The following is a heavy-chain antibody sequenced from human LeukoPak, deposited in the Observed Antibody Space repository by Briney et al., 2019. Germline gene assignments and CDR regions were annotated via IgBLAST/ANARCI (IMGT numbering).Heavy chain of an antibody. Sequence: SETLSLTCTVSGGSISSYYWSWIRQPAGKGLEWIGRIYTSGSTNYNPSLKSRVTMSVDTSKNQFSLKLSSVTAADTAVYYCARDRRFGEFLIPDYWGQGTLVTVSS. CDR3: ARDRRFGEFLIPDY. CDR2: IYTSGST. V-gene: IGHV4-4*07. D-gene: IGHD3-10*01. CDR1: GGSISSYY. J-gene: IGHJ4*02.